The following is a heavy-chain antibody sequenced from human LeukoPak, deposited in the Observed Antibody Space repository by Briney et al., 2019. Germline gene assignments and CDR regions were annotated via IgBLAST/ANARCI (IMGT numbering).Heavy chain of an antibody. CDR3: ATYFYGDYALHYFDY. CDR1: GGSGSRSTDY. V-gene: IGHV4-61*05. Sequence: SETLSLTCTFSGGSGSRSTDYWSWIRQPPGKGLEWIGYMSHSGSTNYNPSLKSRVTMSLDKSRNLFSLQLSSVTAADTAVYYCATYFYGDYALHYFDYWGQGALVTVSS. J-gene: IGHJ4*02. CDR2: MSHSGST. D-gene: IGHD4-17*01.